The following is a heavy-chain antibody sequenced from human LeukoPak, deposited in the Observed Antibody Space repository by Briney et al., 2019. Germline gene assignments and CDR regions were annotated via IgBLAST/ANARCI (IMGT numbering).Heavy chain of an antibody. CDR3: ARGPYSYDSSGAFDI. V-gene: IGHV4-39*02. J-gene: IGHJ3*02. CDR1: GVSIRDNNYY. Sequence: PSETLSLTCTVSGVSIRDNNYYWGWVRQPPGKGLEWIGSMFYTGSTYYNPSLRPRVTLSVDTSKNQLSLNLKSGTAADTAVYFCARGPYSYDSSGAFDIWGQGTMVTVSS. D-gene: IGHD3-22*01. CDR2: MFYTGST.